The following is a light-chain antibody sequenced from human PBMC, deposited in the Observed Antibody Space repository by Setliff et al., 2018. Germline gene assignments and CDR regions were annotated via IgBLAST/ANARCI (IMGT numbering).Light chain of an antibody. CDR1: SSDIGAYTY. CDR2: NVS. Sequence: QSALTQPASMSGSPGQSITISCTGTSSDIGAYTYVSWYQQHPGKAPKLLISNVSNRPSGVSHRFSGSKSGNTASLTISWLQAEDEADYYCSSYTTSSLRVFGGGTKGTV. CDR3: SSYTTSSLRV. J-gene: IGLJ2*01. V-gene: IGLV2-14*03.